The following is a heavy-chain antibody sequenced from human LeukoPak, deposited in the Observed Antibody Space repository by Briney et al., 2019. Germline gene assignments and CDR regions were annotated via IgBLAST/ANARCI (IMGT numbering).Heavy chain of an antibody. Sequence: GGSLRLSCAAYGFSVSGYWMNWVRQAPGKGLEWVARLHADGNEKYFVHSVKGRFTVSRDNAKNSLYLQMNSLRVEDTAVYYCARGGYSFDYLGQGTLVTVSS. CDR1: GFSVSGYW. CDR2: LHADGNEK. CDR3: ARGGYSFDY. J-gene: IGHJ4*02. V-gene: IGHV3-7*01. D-gene: IGHD5-12*01.